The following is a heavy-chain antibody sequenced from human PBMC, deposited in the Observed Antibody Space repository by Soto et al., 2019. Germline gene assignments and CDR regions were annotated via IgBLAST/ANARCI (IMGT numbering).Heavy chain of an antibody. Sequence: EVQLVESGGGSVQPGGSLRLSCAASGFTFSDNWMSWVRQAPGMGLEWVANINPDGSVEYYVDSVKGRFTISRDNAKNSLDRQMNSLRVEDTAIYYCTRGQSWGQGTLVTVSS. CDR1: GFTFSDNW. CDR3: TRGQS. CDR2: INPDGSVE. V-gene: IGHV3-7*01. J-gene: IGHJ1*01.